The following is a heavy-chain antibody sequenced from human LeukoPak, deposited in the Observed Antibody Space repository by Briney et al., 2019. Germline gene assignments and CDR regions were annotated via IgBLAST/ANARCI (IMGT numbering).Heavy chain of an antibody. CDR2: IYYSGST. CDR3: ARESDFDSTAYLY. D-gene: IGHD3-22*01. V-gene: IGHV4-39*02. CDR1: GGSFSSYY. Sequence: PSETLSLTCAVYGGSFSSYYWGWIRQPPGKGLEWIGSIYYSGSTYYNPSLKSRVTISVDTSKNHFSVKLSSVTAADTAVYYCARESDFDSTAYLYWGQGILVTVSS. J-gene: IGHJ4*02.